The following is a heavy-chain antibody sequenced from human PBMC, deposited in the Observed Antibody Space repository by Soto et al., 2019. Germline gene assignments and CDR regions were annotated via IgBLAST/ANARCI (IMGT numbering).Heavy chain of an antibody. CDR3: ARAGYCSGGSCYSLYYFDY. J-gene: IGHJ4*02. Sequence: QVQLQESGPGLVKPSQTLSLTCTVSGGSISSGGYYWSWIRQHPGKGLEWIGYIYYSGSTYYNPSLKRRVTISVDTPTNQFSLKLSSVTAADTAVYYCARAGYCSGGSCYSLYYFDYWGQGTLVTVSS. CDR2: IYYSGST. CDR1: GGSISSGGYY. V-gene: IGHV4-31*03. D-gene: IGHD2-15*01.